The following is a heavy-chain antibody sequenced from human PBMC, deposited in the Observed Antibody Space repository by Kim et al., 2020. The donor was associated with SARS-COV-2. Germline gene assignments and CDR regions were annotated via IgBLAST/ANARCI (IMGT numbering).Heavy chain of an antibody. CDR2: ISYDGSNK. Sequence: GGSLRLSCAASGFTFSSYAMHWVRQAPGKGLEWVAVISYDGSNKYYADSVKGRFTISRDNSKNTLYLQMNSLRAEDTAVYYCARGAADRHWYYYDSSGYPLGPFDYWGQGTLVTVSS. CDR3: ARGAADRHWYYYDSSGYPLGPFDY. J-gene: IGHJ4*02. V-gene: IGHV3-30-3*01. D-gene: IGHD3-22*01. CDR1: GFTFSSYA.